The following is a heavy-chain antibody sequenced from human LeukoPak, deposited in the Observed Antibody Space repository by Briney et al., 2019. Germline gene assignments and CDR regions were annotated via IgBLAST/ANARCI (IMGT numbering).Heavy chain of an antibody. CDR1: GYTFTSYG. J-gene: IGHJ4*02. CDR2: ISAYNGNT. Sequence: ASVKVSCKASGYTFTSYGISWVRQAPGQGLEWMGWISAYNGNTNYAQKLQGRVTMTTDTSTSTAYMELRSLRSDDTAVYSCATDLRRPRFGEPTGYWGQGTLVTVSS. D-gene: IGHD3-10*02. V-gene: IGHV1-18*01. CDR3: ATDLRRPRFGEPTGY.